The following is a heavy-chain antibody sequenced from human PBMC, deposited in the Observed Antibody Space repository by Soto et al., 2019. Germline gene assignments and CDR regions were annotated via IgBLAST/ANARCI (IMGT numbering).Heavy chain of an antibody. CDR3: ARVIGITMVRGVIPRGGYFDY. CDR2: IYYSGGT. V-gene: IGHV4-39*01. D-gene: IGHD3-10*01. CDR1: GGSISSSSYY. J-gene: IGHJ4*02. Sequence: PSETLSLTCTVSGGSISSSSYYWGWIRQPPGKGLEWIGSIYYSGGTYYNPSLKSRVTISVDTSKNQFSLKLSSVTAADTAVYYCARVIGITMVRGVIPRGGYFDYWGQGTLVTVSS.